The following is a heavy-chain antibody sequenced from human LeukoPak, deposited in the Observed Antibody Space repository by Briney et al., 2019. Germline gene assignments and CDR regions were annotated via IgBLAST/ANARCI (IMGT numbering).Heavy chain of an antibody. V-gene: IGHV3-74*01. CDR2: INSDGIST. D-gene: IGHD3-22*01. CDR1: GFTFSSYW. J-gene: IGHJ4*02. Sequence: GGSLRLSCAASGFTFSSYWMHWVRQAPGKGLVWVSRINSDGISTSYADSVKGRFTISRDNAKNTLYLQMNSLRAEDTAVYYCARARVYYDSSGYYLDYWGQGTLVTVSS. CDR3: ARARVYYDSSGYYLDY.